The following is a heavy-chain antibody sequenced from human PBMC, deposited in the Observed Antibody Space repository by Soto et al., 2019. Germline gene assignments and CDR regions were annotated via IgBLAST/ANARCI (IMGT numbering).Heavy chain of an antibody. CDR2: IYYTGTT. V-gene: IGHV4-59*01. J-gene: IGHJ5*02. D-gene: IGHD3-16*01. Sequence: PSETLSLTCSVSGASIISYYWSWIRQPPGKGLEWIGYIYYTGTTNYNPSLKSRVTMSLDTSKNQFSLKLSSVTAADTAVYYCARAPYYDYVWGEHWFDPWGQGTLVTVSS. CDR1: GASIISYY. CDR3: ARAPYYDYVWGEHWFDP.